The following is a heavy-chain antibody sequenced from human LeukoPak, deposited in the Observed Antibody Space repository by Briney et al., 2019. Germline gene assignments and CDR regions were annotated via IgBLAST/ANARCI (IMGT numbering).Heavy chain of an antibody. V-gene: IGHV1-24*01. CDR1: GYTFTSYG. CDR3: TRMQWELLYFDS. Sequence: ASVKVSCKASGYTFTSYGISWVRQAPGKGLEWMGGFDPEDGETIYAQKFQGRVTMTEDTSTDTAYMELSSLRSEDTAVYYCTRMQWELLYFDSWGQGTLVTVSS. CDR2: FDPEDGET. D-gene: IGHD1-26*01. J-gene: IGHJ4*02.